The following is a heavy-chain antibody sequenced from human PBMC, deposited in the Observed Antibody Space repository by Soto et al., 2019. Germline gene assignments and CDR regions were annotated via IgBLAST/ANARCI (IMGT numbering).Heavy chain of an antibody. D-gene: IGHD4-17*01. V-gene: IGHV3-33*01. Sequence: QVQLVESGGGVVQPGRSLRLSCAASGFTFSSYGMHWVRQAPGKGLEWVAVIWYDGSNKYYADSVKGRFTISRDNSKNTLYLQMDSLRAEDTAVYYCARDSDGALDYWGQGTLVTVSS. CDR1: GFTFSSYG. CDR2: IWYDGSNK. J-gene: IGHJ4*02. CDR3: ARDSDGALDY.